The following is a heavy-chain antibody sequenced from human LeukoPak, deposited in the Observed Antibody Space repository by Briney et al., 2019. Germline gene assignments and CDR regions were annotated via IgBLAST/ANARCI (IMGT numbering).Heavy chain of an antibody. Sequence: SETLSLTCTVSGGSVSSGSYYWSWIRQPPGRGLEWIAYIHYSGSAAYNPSLKSRVTISRDMSTNQFSLKMTSVTAADTAVYYCARVDGYNFGAFDIWGQGTMVTVSS. V-gene: IGHV4-61*01. D-gene: IGHD5-24*01. CDR1: GGSVSSGSYY. J-gene: IGHJ3*02. CDR3: ARVDGYNFGAFDI. CDR2: IHYSGSA.